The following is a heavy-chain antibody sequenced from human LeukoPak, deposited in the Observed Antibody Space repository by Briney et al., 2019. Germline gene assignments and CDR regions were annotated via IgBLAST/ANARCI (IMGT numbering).Heavy chain of an antibody. Sequence: ASVKVSCKASGHTFTTYGISWVRQAPGQGLEWMGWISPYNGNTNYAQKLQGRVTMTTDTSTSTAYMELRSLRSDDTAVYYCASYVDTSMVFDYWGQGTLVTVSS. V-gene: IGHV1-18*01. CDR2: ISPYNGNT. D-gene: IGHD5-18*01. J-gene: IGHJ4*02. CDR3: ASYVDTSMVFDY. CDR1: GHTFTTYG.